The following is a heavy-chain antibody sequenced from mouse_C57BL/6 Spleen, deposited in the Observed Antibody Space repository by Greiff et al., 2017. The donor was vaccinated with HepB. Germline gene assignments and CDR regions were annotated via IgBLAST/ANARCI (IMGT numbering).Heavy chain of an antibody. CDR1: GYSFTDYN. CDR3: ARAIEYYGSSTGYFDV. CDR2: INPNYGTT. Sequence: VQLQQSGPELVKPGASVKISCKASGYSFTDYNMNWVKQSNGKSLEWIGVINPNYGTTSYSQKFKCKGTLTVDQSSSTAYMQLHSLTSEDSAVYYCARAIEYYGSSTGYFDVWGTGTTVTVSS. V-gene: IGHV1-39*01. J-gene: IGHJ1*03. D-gene: IGHD1-1*01.